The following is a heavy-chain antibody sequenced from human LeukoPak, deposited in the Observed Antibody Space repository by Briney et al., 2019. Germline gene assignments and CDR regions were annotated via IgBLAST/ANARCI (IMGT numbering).Heavy chain of an antibody. CDR1: GGSISSSSYY. D-gene: IGHD3-3*01. CDR2: IYYSGST. CDR3: ARDQDFWSGDFDY. V-gene: IGHV4-39*07. J-gene: IGHJ4*02. Sequence: PSETLSLTCTVSGGSISSSSYYWGWIRQPPGKGLEWIGSIYYSGSTYYNPSLKSRVTISVDTSKNQFSLKLSSVTAADTAVYYCARDQDFWSGDFDYWGQGTLVTVSS.